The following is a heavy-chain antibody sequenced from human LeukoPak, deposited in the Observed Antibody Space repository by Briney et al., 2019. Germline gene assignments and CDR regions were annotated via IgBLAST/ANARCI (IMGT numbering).Heavy chain of an antibody. J-gene: IGHJ3*02. V-gene: IGHV4-59*08. D-gene: IGHD4-23*01. CDR1: GDLTDTYY. CDR2: ISYSGST. CDR3: ARADIYGGNPFDAFDI. Sequence: SETLSVTCSVSGDLTDTYYWNWIRRLPGKGLEWIGYISYSGSTNYNPSLKSRATISIDTSNNQFSLRLRSVTAPDTAIYYCARADIYGGNPFDAFDIWGQGTKVAVSS.